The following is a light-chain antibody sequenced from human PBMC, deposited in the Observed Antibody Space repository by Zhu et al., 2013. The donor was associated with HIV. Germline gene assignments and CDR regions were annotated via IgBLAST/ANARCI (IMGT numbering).Light chain of an antibody. CDR1: QSINNW. Sequence: DIQMTQSPSTLSASVGDRVTITCRASQSINNWLAWYQQKPGKAPNLLIYKGSTLESGVPSRFSGSGSGTEFTLTISSLQPDDFATYYCQQYSSGLTFGGGTKVEIK. V-gene: IGKV1-5*03. CDR3: QQYSSGLT. J-gene: IGKJ4*01. CDR2: KGS.